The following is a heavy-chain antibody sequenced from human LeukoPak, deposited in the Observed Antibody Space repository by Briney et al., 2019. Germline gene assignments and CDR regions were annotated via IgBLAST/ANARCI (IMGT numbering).Heavy chain of an antibody. D-gene: IGHD4-17*01. J-gene: IGHJ4*02. CDR3: ASGDYPTFDY. CDR1: GYSISSGYY. V-gene: IGHV4-38-2*02. CDR2: IYHSGST. Sequence: PSETLSLTCTVSGYSISSGYYWGWIRQPPGKGLEWIGSIYHSGSTYYNPSLKSRVTISVDTSKNQFSLKLSSVTAADTAVYYCASGDYPTFDYWGQGTLVTVSS.